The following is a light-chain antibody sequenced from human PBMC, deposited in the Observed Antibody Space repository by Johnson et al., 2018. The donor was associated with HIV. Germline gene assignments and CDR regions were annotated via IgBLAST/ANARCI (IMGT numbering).Light chain of an antibody. CDR1: SSNIGNNY. Sequence: QSVLTQAPSVSAAPGQKVTISCSGSSSNIGNNYVSWYQQLPGTAPKLLIYDNNKRPSGIRDRFSGSKSGTSATLGITGLQTGDEADYHCGTWDSSLSAYVIGTGTKVTVL. J-gene: IGLJ1*01. CDR3: GTWDSSLSAYV. V-gene: IGLV1-51*01. CDR2: DNN.